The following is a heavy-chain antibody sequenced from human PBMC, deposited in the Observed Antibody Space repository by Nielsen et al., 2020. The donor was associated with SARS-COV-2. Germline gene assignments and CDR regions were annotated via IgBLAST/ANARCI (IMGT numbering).Heavy chain of an antibody. CDR2: IWYDGSNK. CDR3: AQDEKDGNLKS. Sequence: GGSLRLSCAASGFTFSAYAMIWVRQAAGKGLEWVAVIWYDGSNKYYADSVTGRFTISRDTSKNTLYLQMNSLRAEDTAVYYCAQDEKDGNLKSWGQGILVIVSS. CDR1: GFTFSAYA. D-gene: IGHD1-14*01. J-gene: IGHJ5*02. V-gene: IGHV3-33*06.